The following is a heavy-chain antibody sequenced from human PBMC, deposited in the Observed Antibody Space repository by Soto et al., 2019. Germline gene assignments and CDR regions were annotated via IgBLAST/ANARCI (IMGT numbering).Heavy chain of an antibody. CDR3: ARVRDYYDSSGYYTDSAFDI. Sequence: ASVKVSCKASGYTFTSYCISWVRQAPGQGLEWMGWISAYNGNTNYAQKLQGRVTMTTDTSTSTAYMELRSLRSDDTAVYYCARVRDYYDSSGYYTDSAFDIWGQGTMVTVSS. V-gene: IGHV1-18*01. CDR2: ISAYNGNT. CDR1: GYTFTSYC. D-gene: IGHD3-22*01. J-gene: IGHJ3*02.